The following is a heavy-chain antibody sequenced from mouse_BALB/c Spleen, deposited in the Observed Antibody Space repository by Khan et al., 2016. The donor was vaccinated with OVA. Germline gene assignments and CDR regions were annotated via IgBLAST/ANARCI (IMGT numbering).Heavy chain of an antibody. Sequence: VQLQQSGAELVRPGTSVKMSCKAAGYTFTNYWIGWVKQRPGHGLEWIGDIFPGGGYTNYDEKFKGMATLTTDTSSSTAYMQLSSLTSEDSAIYYCERRGAARATWDFFDYWGQGTTLTVSS. CDR1: GYTFTNYW. D-gene: IGHD3-1*01. V-gene: IGHV1-63*02. J-gene: IGHJ2*01. CDR2: IFPGGGYT. CDR3: ERRGAARATWDFFDY.